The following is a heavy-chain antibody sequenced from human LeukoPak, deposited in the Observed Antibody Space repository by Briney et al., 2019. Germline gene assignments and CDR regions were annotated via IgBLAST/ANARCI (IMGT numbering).Heavy chain of an antibody. J-gene: IGHJ4*02. CDR1: GFTFDDYG. D-gene: IGHD4-23*01. V-gene: IGHV3-7*01. Sequence: GGSLRLSCAACGFTFDDYGMSWVRQAPGKGLEWVANIKQDGSEKYYVDSVKGRFTISRDNAKNSLYLQMNSLRAEDTAVYYCATDRKVGTWDPRFNYWGQGTLVTVSS. CDR2: IKQDGSEK. CDR3: ATDRKVGTWDPRFNY.